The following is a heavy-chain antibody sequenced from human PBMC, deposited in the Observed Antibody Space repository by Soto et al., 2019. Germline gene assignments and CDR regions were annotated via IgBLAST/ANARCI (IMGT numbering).Heavy chain of an antibody. Sequence: EVQLVESGGGLVQPGGSLRLSCAASGFTFSSYSMNWVRQAPGKGLEWVSYISSSSSTIYYADSVKGQFTISRDNAKNSLYLQMNSLRAEDTAVYYCARDLFPGRYYYYMDVWGKGTTVTVSS. CDR1: GFTFSSYS. CDR2: ISSSSSTI. V-gene: IGHV3-48*01. CDR3: ARDLFPGRYYYYMDV. J-gene: IGHJ6*03. D-gene: IGHD1-1*01.